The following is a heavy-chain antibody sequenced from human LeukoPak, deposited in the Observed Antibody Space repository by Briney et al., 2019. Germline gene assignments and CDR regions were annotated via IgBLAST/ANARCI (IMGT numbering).Heavy chain of an antibody. Sequence: SVKVSCKASGGTFSSYAISWVRQAPGQGLEWMGGIIPIFGTANYAQKFQGRVTITADKSTSTAYMELSSLRSEDTAVYYCARLLYCSSTSCPYYFDYWGQGTLVTVSS. CDR2: IIPIFGTA. V-gene: IGHV1-69*06. CDR3: ARLLYCSSTSCPYYFDY. CDR1: GGTFSSYA. D-gene: IGHD2-2*01. J-gene: IGHJ4*02.